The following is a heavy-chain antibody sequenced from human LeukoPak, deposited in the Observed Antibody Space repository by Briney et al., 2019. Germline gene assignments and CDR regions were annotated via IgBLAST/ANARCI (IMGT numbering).Heavy chain of an antibody. CDR2: IYYSGST. V-gene: IGHV4-39*01. J-gene: IGHJ6*03. CDR3: ASPTQKADSSGWGYYMDV. CDR1: GGSISSSSYY. Sequence: SETLSLTCTVSGGSISSSSYYWGWIRQPPGKGLEWIGSIYYSGSTHYNPSLKSRVTISVDTSKNQFSLKLSSVTAADTAVYYCASPTQKADSSGWGYYMDVWGKGTTVTVSS. D-gene: IGHD6-19*01.